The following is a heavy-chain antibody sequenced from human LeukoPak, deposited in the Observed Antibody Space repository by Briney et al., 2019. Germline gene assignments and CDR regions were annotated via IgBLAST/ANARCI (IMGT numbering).Heavy chain of an antibody. J-gene: IGHJ6*03. CDR2: ISSSSSYI. CDR3: ARDIGRRQWPYYMDV. V-gene: IGHV3-21*01. D-gene: IGHD6-19*01. Sequence: PGGSLRLSCAASGFTLSSYSMNWVRQAPGKGLEWVSSISSSSSYIYYADSVKGRFTISRDNAKNSLYLQMNSLRAEDTAVYYCARDIGRRQWPYYMDVWGKGTTVTVSS. CDR1: GFTLSSYS.